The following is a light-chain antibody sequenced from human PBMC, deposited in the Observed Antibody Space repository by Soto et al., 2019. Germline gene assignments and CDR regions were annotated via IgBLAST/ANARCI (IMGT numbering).Light chain of an antibody. V-gene: IGKV3-11*01. Sequence: IVLTQSPATLSFSPGDRATLSCRASQSVSSSLGWYQQKPGQAPRLLIYDTSNRATGIPARFSGSGSGTDFTLTISSLEPEDFAVYYCQQRSNWPLTFGGGTRWIS. CDR1: QSVSSS. CDR3: QQRSNWPLT. CDR2: DTS. J-gene: IGKJ4*01.